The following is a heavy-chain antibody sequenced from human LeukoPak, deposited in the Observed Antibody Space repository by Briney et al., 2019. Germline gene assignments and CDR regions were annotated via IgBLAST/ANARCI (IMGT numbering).Heavy chain of an antibody. CDR3: ARTTEAHSWQTRYYSCYMDV. CDR1: GGSISSYY. V-gene: IGHV4-59*01. D-gene: IGHD6-13*01. CDR2: NSGST. J-gene: IGHJ6*03. Sequence: SETLSLTCTVSGGSISSYYWSWIRQPPGKGLEWIGYNSGSTNYNPSLKSRVTISVDTSKNQFSLKLSSVTAADTAVYYCARTTEAHSWQTRYYSCYMDVWGKGTTVTVSS.